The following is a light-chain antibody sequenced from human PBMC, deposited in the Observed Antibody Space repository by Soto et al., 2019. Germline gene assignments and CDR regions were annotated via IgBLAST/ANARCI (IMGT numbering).Light chain of an antibody. Sequence: QSVLTQPAYVSGSPGQSITISCTGTSSDVGGYNSVSWYQQHPGKSPKLILYYVTDRPSGVSFRFSGFKSCYTAFLTISLLKAADKADYFSSSFTSSMTNVYGSGTTVTVL. J-gene: IGLJ1*01. V-gene: IGLV2-14*01. CDR1: SSDVGGYNS. CDR2: YVT. CDR3: SSFTSSMTNV.